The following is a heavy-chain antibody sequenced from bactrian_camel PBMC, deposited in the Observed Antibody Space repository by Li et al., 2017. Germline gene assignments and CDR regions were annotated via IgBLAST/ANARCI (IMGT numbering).Heavy chain of an antibody. CDR1: AGIFSRCG. CDR2: IASDGTL. J-gene: IGHJ4*01. CDR3: AEGRGSRGEHCYSLNY. Sequence: HVQLVESGGGSVQAGGSLKLSCAASAGIFSRCGLGWYRQAPGKERELVSYIASDGTLGYADSVKGRFTISRDNAKNTVYLQMNNLQPEDTATYYCAEGRGSRGEHCYSLNYWGQGTQVTVS. V-gene: IGHV3S53*01. D-gene: IGHD6*01.